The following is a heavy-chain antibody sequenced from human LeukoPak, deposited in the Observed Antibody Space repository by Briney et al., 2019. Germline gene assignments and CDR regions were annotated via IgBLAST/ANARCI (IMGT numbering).Heavy chain of an antibody. CDR3: AKHGSGSYQGY. Sequence: SETLSLTCTVPGGSISSYYWSWVRQPPGKGLEWIGYVSYSGGTDYNPSLKSRVIISLDKSKNQFFLELTSVTAADTAVYYCAKHGSGSYQGYWGQGTLVTVSS. CDR1: GGSISSYY. J-gene: IGHJ4*02. V-gene: IGHV4-59*08. D-gene: IGHD3-10*01. CDR2: VSYSGGT.